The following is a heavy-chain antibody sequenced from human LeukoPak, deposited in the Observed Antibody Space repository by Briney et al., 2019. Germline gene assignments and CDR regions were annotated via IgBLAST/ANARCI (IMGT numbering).Heavy chain of an antibody. CDR1: GFTFSSYG. J-gene: IGHJ4*02. D-gene: IGHD6-19*01. CDR3: AKNSQSDSSGWNFDY. CDR2: IWYDGSNK. V-gene: IGHV3-33*06. Sequence: GGSLRLSCAASGFTFSSYGMHWVRQAPGKGLEWVAVIWYDGSNKYYADSVKGRFTISRDNSKNTLYLQMNSLRAEDTAIYYCAKNSQSDSSGWNFDYWGQGTLVTVSS.